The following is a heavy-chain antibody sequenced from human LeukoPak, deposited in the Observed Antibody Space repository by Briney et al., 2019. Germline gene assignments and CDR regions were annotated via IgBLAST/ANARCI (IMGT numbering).Heavy chain of an antibody. D-gene: IGHD2-2*01. J-gene: IGHJ2*01. CDR2: ISSSSDTI. CDR3: ARSPGGYCSSTRCPDRYFDL. Sequence: GGSLRLSRAASGFTFSSYSMNWVRQAPGKGLEWISYISSSSDTIFYADSMKGRFTISRDNAKNSLYLQMSSLRAEDTAVYYCARSPGGYCSSTRCPDRYFDLWGRGTLVTVSS. CDR1: GFTFSSYS. V-gene: IGHV3-48*04.